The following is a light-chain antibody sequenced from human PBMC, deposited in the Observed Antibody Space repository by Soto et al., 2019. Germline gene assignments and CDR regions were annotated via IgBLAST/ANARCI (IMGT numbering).Light chain of an antibody. CDR2: DAS. CDR3: HQYTPHPPA. V-gene: IGKV1-5*01. CDR1: QNISSW. J-gene: IGKJ1*01. Sequence: ASQNISSWLAWYQQKPGRAPKVLIFDASSLESGVPSRFSGSESATEFTLTVTSLPPDPFARSNCHQYTPHPPALGQGTKVDIK.